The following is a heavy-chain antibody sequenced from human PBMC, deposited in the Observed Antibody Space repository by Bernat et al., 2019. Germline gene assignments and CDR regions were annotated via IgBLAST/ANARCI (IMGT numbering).Heavy chain of an antibody. D-gene: IGHD3-22*01. CDR3: AREMYYYDSSGYRCAFDI. V-gene: IGHV1-2*04. Sequence: QVQLVQSGAEVKKPGASVKVSCKASGYTFSGYYMHWVRQAPGQGLEWMGWINTNTGGTKYAQKFQGWVTMTRDTSISTAYMEVSNLKSDDTAVYYCAREMYYYDSSGYRCAFDIWGQGTMVTVSS. CDR2: INTNTGGT. J-gene: IGHJ3*02. CDR1: GYTFSGYY.